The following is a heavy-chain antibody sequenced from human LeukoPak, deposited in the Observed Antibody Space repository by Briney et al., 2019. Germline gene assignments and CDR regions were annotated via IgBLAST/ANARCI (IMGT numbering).Heavy chain of an antibody. CDR3: ARDWDSSSWYAYYYYGMDV. D-gene: IGHD6-13*01. V-gene: IGHV1-18*01. J-gene: IGHJ6*02. CDR1: GYTFTSYA. CDR2: ISAYNGNT. Sequence: ASVKVSCKASGYTFTSYAMNWVRQAPGQGLEWMGWISAYNGNTNYAQKLQGRVTMTTDTSTSTAYMELRSLRSDDTAVYYCARDWDSSSWYAYYYYGMDVWGQGTTVTVSS.